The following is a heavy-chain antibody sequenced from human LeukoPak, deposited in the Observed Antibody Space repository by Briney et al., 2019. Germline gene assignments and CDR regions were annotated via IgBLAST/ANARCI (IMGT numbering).Heavy chain of an antibody. V-gene: IGHV3-53*01. D-gene: IGHD3-3*01. CDR3: ARITFWSGYNLDY. CDR1: GFTVSSNY. Sequence: GSLRLSCAASGFTVSSNYMSWVRQAPGKGLEWVSVIYSGGSAYYADSVEGRFTISRDNSKNTLYLQMNSLRAEDTAVYYCARITFWSGYNLDYWGQGTLVTVSS. J-gene: IGHJ4*02. CDR2: IYSGGSA.